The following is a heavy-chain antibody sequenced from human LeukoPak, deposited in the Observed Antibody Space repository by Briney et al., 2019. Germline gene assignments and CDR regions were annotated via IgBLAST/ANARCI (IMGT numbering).Heavy chain of an antibody. CDR2: IHYDGSEK. CDR1: GFSLINCD. CDR3: AKNRVGFYYADAFAM. Sequence: GESLKISCAPSGFSLINCDMHWVRQTPGKGLEWVAFIHYDGSEKYYADSLKGRFTISRDNSKNTLYLQMNSLRGEDTAVYSWAKNRVGFYYADAFAMWGQGTMVTASS. V-gene: IGHV3-30*02. D-gene: IGHD5-24*01. J-gene: IGHJ3*02.